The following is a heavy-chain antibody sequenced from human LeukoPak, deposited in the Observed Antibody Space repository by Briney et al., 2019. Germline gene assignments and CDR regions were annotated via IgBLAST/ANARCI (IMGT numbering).Heavy chain of an antibody. CDR3: AKGSRLREGGSYRF. J-gene: IGHJ4*02. D-gene: IGHD3-16*02. CDR1: GGIFSSYA. Sequence: SVRVSCKASGGIFSSYAINWVRQAPGQGLEWMGRIIPIFGTANNAQKFQGRVTITADKSTRTAYMELSSLRSEDTALYYCAKGSRLREGGSYRFWGQGTLVTVSS. CDR2: IIPIFGTA. V-gene: IGHV1-69*06.